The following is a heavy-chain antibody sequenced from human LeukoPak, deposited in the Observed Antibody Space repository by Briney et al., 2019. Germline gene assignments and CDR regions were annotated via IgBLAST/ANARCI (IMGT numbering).Heavy chain of an antibody. CDR2: IYYSGST. CDR1: GGSISSSFYF. CDR3: ASQWLRLGSGY. J-gene: IGHJ4*02. Sequence: SETLSLTCTVSGGSISSSFYFWAWIRQPPGRGLEWIGSIYYSGSTYYNPSLKSRVTMSVDTSNNQFSLKLSSVTAADTAVYYCASQWLRLGSGYWGQGTLVTVSS. D-gene: IGHD5-12*01. V-gene: IGHV4-39*01.